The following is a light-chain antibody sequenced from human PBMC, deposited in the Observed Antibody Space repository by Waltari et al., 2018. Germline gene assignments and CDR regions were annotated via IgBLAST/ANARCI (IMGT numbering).Light chain of an antibody. V-gene: IGKV3-15*01. CDR2: GAS. CDR3: QQYDKWLRYS. Sequence: IVMTQSPATLSVSPGERATLSCRASQSISTNLAWFQEKPGQAPRPLIYGASTRANGVPARFSGSGSGTYFTLVISSLQSEDFAVYYCQQYDKWLRYSFGQGTKLEIK. J-gene: IGKJ2*01. CDR1: QSISTN.